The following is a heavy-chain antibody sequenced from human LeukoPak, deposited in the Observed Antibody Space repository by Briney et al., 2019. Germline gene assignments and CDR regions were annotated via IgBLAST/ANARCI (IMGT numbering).Heavy chain of an antibody. J-gene: IGHJ4*02. D-gene: IGHD3-22*01. Sequence: VASVTVSCKASGYTFTGYYMHWVRQAPGQGLEWMGWINPNSGGTNYAQKFQGRVTMTRDTSISTAYMELSRLRSDDTAVYYCARPATWCDGSGYYGYWGQGTLVTVSS. CDR1: GYTFTGYY. V-gene: IGHV1-2*02. CDR3: ARPATWCDGSGYYGY. CDR2: INPNSGGT.